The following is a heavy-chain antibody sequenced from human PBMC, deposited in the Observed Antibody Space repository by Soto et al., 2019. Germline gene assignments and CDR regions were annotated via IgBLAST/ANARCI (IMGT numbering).Heavy chain of an antibody. Sequence: ASVKVSCKASGYTFTSYDINWVRQATGQGLEWMGWMNPNSGNTGYAQKFQGRVTMTGNTSISTAYMELSSLRSEDTAVYYCARDTIFGVVTITPGYYYYGMDVWGQGTTVTVSS. CDR2: MNPNSGNT. D-gene: IGHD3-3*01. CDR3: ARDTIFGVVTITPGYYYYGMDV. V-gene: IGHV1-8*01. J-gene: IGHJ6*02. CDR1: GYTFTSYD.